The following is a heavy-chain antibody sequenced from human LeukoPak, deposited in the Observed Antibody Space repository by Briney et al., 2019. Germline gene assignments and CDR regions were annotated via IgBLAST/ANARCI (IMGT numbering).Heavy chain of an antibody. J-gene: IGHJ4*02. V-gene: IGHV3-53*01. CDR1: GFTVSSNY. D-gene: IGHD5-18*01. CDR2: IYSGGST. CDR3: ARALVDTAAIPFDY. Sequence: GGSLRLSCAASGFTVSSNYMSWVRQAPGKGLEWVSVIYSGGSTYYADSVKGRFTISRDNSKNTLYLQMNGLRAEDTAVYYCARALVDTAAIPFDYWGQGTLVTVSS.